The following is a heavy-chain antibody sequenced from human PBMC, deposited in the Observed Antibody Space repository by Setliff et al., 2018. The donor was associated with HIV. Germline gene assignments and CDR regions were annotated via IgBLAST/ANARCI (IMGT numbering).Heavy chain of an antibody. CDR1: GGSIGSDDYY. CDR3: ARDQKGYSYGYFDY. D-gene: IGHD5-18*01. CDR2: IFYTGNT. V-gene: IGHV4-30-4*08. Sequence: PSETLSLTCTVSGGSIGSDDYYWTWIRQPPGKGLELIGYIFYTGNTYYSPSLENRLTISVDTSKNQFSLKLRSVTAADTAVYYCARDQKGYSYGYFDYWGQGTLVTVSS. J-gene: IGHJ4*02.